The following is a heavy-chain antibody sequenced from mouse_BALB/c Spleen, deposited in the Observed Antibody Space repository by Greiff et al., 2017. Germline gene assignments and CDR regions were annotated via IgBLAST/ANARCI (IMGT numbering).Heavy chain of an antibody. CDR3: ARSRPNYFDY. CDR2: IDPANGNT. V-gene: IGHV14-3*02. J-gene: IGHJ2*01. CDR1: GFNIKDTY. Sequence: EVKLVESGAELVKPGASVKLSCTASGFNIKDTYMHWVKQRPEQGLEWIGRIDPANGNTKYDPKFQGKATITADTSSNTAYLQLSSLTSEDTAVYYCARSRPNYFDYWGQGTTLTVSS.